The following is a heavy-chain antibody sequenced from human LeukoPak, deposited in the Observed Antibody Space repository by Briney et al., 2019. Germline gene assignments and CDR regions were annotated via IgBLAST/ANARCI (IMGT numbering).Heavy chain of an antibody. V-gene: IGHV3-20*04. CDR1: GFTFDDYS. J-gene: IGHJ4*02. Sequence: PGGSLRLSCAASGFTFDDYSVSWVRQAPGKGLEWVSGINWNGGSTGYADSVKGRFTISRNNAKNSLYLQMNSLRAEDTALYYCGRALCRSTSCAARHWGQGTLVTVSS. CDR2: INWNGGST. D-gene: IGHD2-2*01. CDR3: GRALCRSTSCAARH.